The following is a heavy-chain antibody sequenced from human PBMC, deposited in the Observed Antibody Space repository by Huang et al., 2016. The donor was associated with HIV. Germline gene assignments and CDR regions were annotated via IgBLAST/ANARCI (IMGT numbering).Heavy chain of an antibody. D-gene: IGHD2-2*01. J-gene: IGHJ3*02. CDR2: TYPGDSST. V-gene: IGHV5-51*01. CDR1: GYTFNGYW. Sequence: EVQLVQSGAVVKKPGESLKISCKGSGYTFNGYWIGWVRQMPGKSLDWMGITYPGDSSTTSSPSFQGPVTIPADHSISTAYLQWSGLKASDTAMYYCARQGVGDFVVEPTGLGAFDIWGQGTMVTVSS. CDR3: ARQGVGDFVVEPTGLGAFDI.